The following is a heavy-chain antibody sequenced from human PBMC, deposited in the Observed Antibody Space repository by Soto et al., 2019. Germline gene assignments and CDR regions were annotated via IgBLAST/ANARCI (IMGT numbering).Heavy chain of an antibody. Sequence: QVQLVQSGAEVKKPGSSVKVSCKASGGTFSSYTISWVRQAPGQGLEWMGRIIPILGIANYAQKFQGRVTITADKSTSTAYMELSSLGSEDTAVYYCARGGITMVRGVDGMDVWGQGTTVTVSS. CDR3: ARGGITMVRGVDGMDV. J-gene: IGHJ6*02. CDR2: IIPILGIA. CDR1: GGTFSSYT. D-gene: IGHD3-10*01. V-gene: IGHV1-69*02.